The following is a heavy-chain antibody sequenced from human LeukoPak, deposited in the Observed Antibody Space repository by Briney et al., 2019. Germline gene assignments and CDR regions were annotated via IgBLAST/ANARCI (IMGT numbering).Heavy chain of an antibody. CDR2: IIPILDMA. J-gene: IGHJ6*02. CDR1: GGAFSSYG. CDR3: ARDGGWLQTQNHYYYHGLDV. Sequence: SVKVSCKASGGAFSSYGITWVRQAPGQGPEWMGRIIPILDMADYAQKFQGRVTITADKSTRTAYMEMSSLRFEDTAVYYCARDGGWLQTQNHYYYHGLDVWGQGTTVTVSS. D-gene: IGHD5-24*01. V-gene: IGHV1-69*04.